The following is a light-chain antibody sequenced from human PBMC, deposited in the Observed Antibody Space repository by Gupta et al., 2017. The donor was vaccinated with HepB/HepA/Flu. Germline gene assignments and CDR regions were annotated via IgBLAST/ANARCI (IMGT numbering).Light chain of an antibody. CDR2: LGS. V-gene: IGKV2-28*01. CDR1: QSRLHSNTYNY. CDR3: RQTRQNPTFT. Sequence: DMVMTQSPLSLPVTPREPASISCRSRQSRLHSNTYNYLDWYLQKPGQSPQLLIYLGSNRAAGVPDRFSGSGSGTDFTLKISRVEAEDVGVYYCRQTRQNPTFTFGHGTKVDIK. J-gene: IGKJ3*01.